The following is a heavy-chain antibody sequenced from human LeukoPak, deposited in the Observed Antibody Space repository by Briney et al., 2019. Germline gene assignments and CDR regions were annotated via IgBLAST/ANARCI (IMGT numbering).Heavy chain of an antibody. J-gene: IGHJ4*02. Sequence: ASVKVSCKASGYTFNRYAMNWVRQAPGQGLEWMGWINTNTGNPTYAQGFTGRFVFSLDTSASTAYLQISSLKAEDTAVYYCTTTQAVSGYYYFHYWGKGTLVTVSS. V-gene: IGHV7-4-1*02. D-gene: IGHD5-12*01. CDR3: TTTQAVSGYYYFHY. CDR1: GYTFNRYA. CDR2: INTNTGNP.